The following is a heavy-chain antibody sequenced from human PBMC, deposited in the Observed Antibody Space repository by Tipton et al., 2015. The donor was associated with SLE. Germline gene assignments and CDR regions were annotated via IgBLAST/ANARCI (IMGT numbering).Heavy chain of an antibody. Sequence: TLSLTCTVSGGSISSFSWTWIRQPPGKGLEWMGYIYNSVPVNYNPSLKSRLTISVDTSKNQFSLRLKTVTAADTAVYYCARGSRVEEELDYWGQGTLVTVSS. CDR1: GGSISSFS. J-gene: IGHJ4*02. D-gene: IGHD1-26*01. V-gene: IGHV4-59*07. CDR3: ARGSRVEEELDY. CDR2: IYNSVPV.